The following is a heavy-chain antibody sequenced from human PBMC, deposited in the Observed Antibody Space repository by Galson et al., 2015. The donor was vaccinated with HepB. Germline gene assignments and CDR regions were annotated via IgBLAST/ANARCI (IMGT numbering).Heavy chain of an antibody. CDR3: ARLISVELGTIRGTFDP. CDR1: GYSFTDHW. J-gene: IGHJ5*02. CDR2: IYPPDSDT. D-gene: IGHD1/OR15-1a*01. Sequence: QSGAEVKKPGESLKISCKASGYSFTDHWIGWVRQMPGKGLEWMGVIYPPDSDTRYSPSFEGPVTISSDKYISTSYLQWSSLKPSDTAMYYCARLISVELGTIRGTFDPWGQGTLVTVSS. V-gene: IGHV5-51*01.